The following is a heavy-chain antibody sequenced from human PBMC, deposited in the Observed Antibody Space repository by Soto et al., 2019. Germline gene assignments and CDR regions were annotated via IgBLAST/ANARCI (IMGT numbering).Heavy chain of an antibody. Sequence: GASVKVSCKASGYTFTSYAMQWVRQAPRQRLEWMGWINAGNGNTEYSQKFQGRVTITRDTSASTAYMELSSLRSEDTAVYYCARERFITGGLLYYYGMDVWGQGTTVTVSS. V-gene: IGHV1-3*01. CDR2: INAGNGNT. D-gene: IGHD3-10*01. J-gene: IGHJ6*02. CDR3: ARERFITGGLLYYYGMDV. CDR1: GYTFTSYA.